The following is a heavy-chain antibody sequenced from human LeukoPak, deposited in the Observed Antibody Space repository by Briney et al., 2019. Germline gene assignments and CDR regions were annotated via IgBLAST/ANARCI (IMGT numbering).Heavy chain of an antibody. J-gene: IGHJ4*02. CDR1: GGSISSSSYY. CDR3: ARKRFWSGYHDY. V-gene: IGHV4-39*01. D-gene: IGHD3-3*01. Sequence: SETLSLTCTVSGGSISSSSYYWGWIRQPPGKGLEWIGSIYYSGSTYYNPSLKSRVTISVDTSKNQFSLKLSSVTAADTAVYYCARKRFWSGYHDYWGQGTLVTVSS. CDR2: IYYSGST.